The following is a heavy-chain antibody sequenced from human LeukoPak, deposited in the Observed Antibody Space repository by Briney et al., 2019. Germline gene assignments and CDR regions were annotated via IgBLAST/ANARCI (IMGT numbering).Heavy chain of an antibody. D-gene: IGHD6-13*01. CDR3: ARDWVAAAGIPNDY. Sequence: GGSLRLSCAASGFTFSSYWMHWVRQAPGKGLVWVSRINTDGSSTRYADSVKGRFTISRDNAKNTLYPQMNSLGAEDTAVYYCARDWVAAAGIPNDYWGQGTLVTVSS. J-gene: IGHJ4*02. CDR2: INTDGSST. CDR1: GFTFSSYW. V-gene: IGHV3-74*01.